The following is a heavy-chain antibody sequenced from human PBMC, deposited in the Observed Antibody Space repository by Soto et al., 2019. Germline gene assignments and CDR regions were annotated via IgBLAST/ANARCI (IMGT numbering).Heavy chain of an antibody. CDR1: EIIFSGYG. J-gene: IGHJ4*02. CDR2: IRFDGSNI. D-gene: IGHD3-22*01. Sequence: GGSLRLSCAVSEIIFSGYGMHWVRQAPGKGLEWVAVIRFDGSNIHYADSVKGRFTISRDNSKNTLYLQMNSLRAEDTAVYYCARGTFFYDSSGSPSWGQGTLVTVSS. CDR3: ARGTFFYDSSGSPS. V-gene: IGHV3-33*01.